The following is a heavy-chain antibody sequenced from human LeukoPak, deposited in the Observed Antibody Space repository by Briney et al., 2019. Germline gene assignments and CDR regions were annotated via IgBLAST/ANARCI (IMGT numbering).Heavy chain of an antibody. CDR3: ARDRGITMIRTMDNWFDP. CDR1: GGSISSYY. D-gene: IGHD3-22*01. V-gene: IGHV4-4*07. CDR2: IYTSGST. J-gene: IGHJ5*02. Sequence: SETLSLTCTVSGGSISSYYWSWIRQPAGKGLEWIGRIYTSGSTNYSPSLKSRVTMSVDTSKNQFSLKLSSVTAADTAVYYCARDRGITMIRTMDNWFDPWGQGTLVTVSS.